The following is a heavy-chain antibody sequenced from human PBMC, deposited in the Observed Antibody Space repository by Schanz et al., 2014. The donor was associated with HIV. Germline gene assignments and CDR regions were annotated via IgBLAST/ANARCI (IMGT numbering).Heavy chain of an antibody. V-gene: IGHV3-33*01. CDR3: ARDWRPNYDFWSGSIGVIGMDV. J-gene: IGHJ6*02. CDR1: GFTFSSYG. Sequence: QVQLVESGGGVVQPGRSQRLSCAASGFTFSSYGMHWVRQAPGKGLEWVAVIWYDGSNKYYADSVKGRFTISRDNSKNTLYLQMNSLRAEDTAVYYCARDWRPNYDFWSGSIGVIGMDVWGQGTTVTVSS. CDR2: IWYDGSNK. D-gene: IGHD3-3*01.